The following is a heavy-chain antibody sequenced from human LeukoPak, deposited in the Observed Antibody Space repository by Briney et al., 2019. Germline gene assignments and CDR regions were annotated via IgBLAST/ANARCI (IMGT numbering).Heavy chain of an antibody. CDR3: AREISFGRFLNAFDI. CDR2: IIPIFGTA. CDR1: GGTFSSYA. V-gene: IGHV1-69*13. D-gene: IGHD3-3*01. Sequence: SVKVSCKASGGTFSSYAISWVRQAPGQGLEWMGGIIPIFGTANYAQKFQGRVTINADESTSTAYMELSSLRSEDTAVYYCAREISFGRFLNAFDIWGQGTMVTVSS. J-gene: IGHJ3*02.